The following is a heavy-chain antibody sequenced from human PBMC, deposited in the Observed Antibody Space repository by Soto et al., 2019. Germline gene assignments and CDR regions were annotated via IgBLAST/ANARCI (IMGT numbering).Heavy chain of an antibody. Sequence: EVQLVESGGGLVKPGGSLRLSCAASGFTFSTYSMNWVRQAPGKGLEWVSSISGSSSYIYYADSVKGRFTISRDNAKNSLYLKMNRLRAEDTAVYYCARHYFDSLSDCYGRDVWGQGTTVTVSS. V-gene: IGHV3-21*01. J-gene: IGHJ6*02. CDR2: ISGSSSYI. D-gene: IGHD3-9*01. CDR3: ARHYFDSLSDCYGRDV. CDR1: GFTFSTYS.